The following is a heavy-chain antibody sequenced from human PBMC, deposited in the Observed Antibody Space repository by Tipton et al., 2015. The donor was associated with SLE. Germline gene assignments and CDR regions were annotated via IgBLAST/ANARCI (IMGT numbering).Heavy chain of an antibody. V-gene: IGHV1-8*01. J-gene: IGHJ4*02. CDR2: MNPNSGYT. CDR3: AREAAAMASDY. Sequence: QVQLVQSGAEVKKPGASVKVSCKASGYTFTNYDINWVRQATGQGLEWMGWMNPNSGYTGYAQKFQGRVTMTRNTSISTAYMELSSLKSEDTAVYYRAREAAAMASDYWGQGTLVTVSS. D-gene: IGHD2-2*01. CDR1: GYTFTNYD.